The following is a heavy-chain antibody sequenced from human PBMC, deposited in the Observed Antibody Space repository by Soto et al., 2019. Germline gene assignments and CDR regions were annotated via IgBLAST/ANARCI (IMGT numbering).Heavy chain of an antibody. CDR1: GFTFSSYS. V-gene: IGHV3-21*01. CDR2: ISSRSSYI. J-gene: IGHJ4*02. CDR3: ATLNTGSYYDY. D-gene: IGHD3-10*01. Sequence: GGSLRLSCEASGFTFSSYSMNWVRQAPGKGLEWVSSISSRSSYIYYADSVKGRFTISRDNAKNSLYLQMNSLRADDTAVYYCATLNTGSYYDYWGQGPLVTVSS.